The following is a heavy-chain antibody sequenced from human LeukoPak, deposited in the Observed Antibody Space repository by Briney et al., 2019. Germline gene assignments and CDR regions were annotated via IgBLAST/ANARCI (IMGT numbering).Heavy chain of an antibody. D-gene: IGHD1-26*01. Sequence: SETLSLTCTVSGGSISSSSYYWGWLRQPPGKGLEWIGSIYYSGSTYYNPSLKSRVTISVDTSKNQFSLKLSSVTAADTAVYYCARLYVRRVGATYYFDYWGQGTLVTVSS. CDR1: GGSISSSSYY. CDR3: ARLYVRRVGATYYFDY. V-gene: IGHV4-39*01. J-gene: IGHJ4*02. CDR2: IYYSGST.